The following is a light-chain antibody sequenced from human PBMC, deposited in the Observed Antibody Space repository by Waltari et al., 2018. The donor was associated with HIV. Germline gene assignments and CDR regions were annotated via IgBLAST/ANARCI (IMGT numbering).Light chain of an antibody. Sequence: QSALTQPASVSGSPGQSTTISCTGTTSDVWTYNLLSWYQQNPGKAPKFIIYEVSKRPSGVSNRFSASKSGNTASLTISGLQAEDEADYYCCSYAGSNSLVFGGGTKLTVL. CDR3: CSYAGSNSLV. CDR2: EVS. CDR1: TSDVWTYNL. J-gene: IGLJ2*01. V-gene: IGLV2-23*02.